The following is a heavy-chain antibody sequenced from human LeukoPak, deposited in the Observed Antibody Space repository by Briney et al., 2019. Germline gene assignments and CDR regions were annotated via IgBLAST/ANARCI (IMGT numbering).Heavy chain of an antibody. J-gene: IGHJ4*02. Sequence: GGSLRLSCAASGFTFDDYAMHWVRQAPGKGLEWVSGISWNSGSIGYADSVKGRFTISRDNAKNSLYLQMNSLRAEDTAVYYCAKDSSGWVDYWGQGTLVTVSS. CDR3: AKDSSGWVDY. CDR1: GFTFDDYA. CDR2: ISWNSGSI. V-gene: IGHV3-9*01. D-gene: IGHD6-19*01.